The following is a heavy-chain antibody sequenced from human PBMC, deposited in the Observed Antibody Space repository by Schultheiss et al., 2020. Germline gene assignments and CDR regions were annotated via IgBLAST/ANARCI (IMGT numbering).Heavy chain of an antibody. CDR3: ARGGYYYGSGHRQFDY. CDR2: IKQDGSEK. D-gene: IGHD3-10*01. CDR1: GFTFSSYS. Sequence: WGSLRLSCAASGFTFSSYSMNWVRQAPGKGLEWVANIKQDGSEKYYVDSVKGRFTISRDNAKNSLYLQMNSLRAEDTAVYYCARGGYYYGSGHRQFDYWGQGTLVTVSS. V-gene: IGHV3-7*01. J-gene: IGHJ4*02.